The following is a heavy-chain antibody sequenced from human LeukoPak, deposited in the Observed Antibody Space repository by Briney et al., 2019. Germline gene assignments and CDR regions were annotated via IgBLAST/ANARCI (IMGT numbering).Heavy chain of an antibody. CDR1: GYTFTSYG. V-gene: IGHV1-69*13. CDR3: ARDRTEAGHFGVVTPRAFDI. Sequence: ASVKVSCKASGYTFTSYGISWVRQAPGQGLEWMGGIIPIFGTANYAQKFQGRVTITADESTSTAYMELSSLRSEDTAVYYCARDRTEAGHFGVVTPRAFDIWGQGTMVTVSS. CDR2: IIPIFGTA. J-gene: IGHJ3*02. D-gene: IGHD3-3*01.